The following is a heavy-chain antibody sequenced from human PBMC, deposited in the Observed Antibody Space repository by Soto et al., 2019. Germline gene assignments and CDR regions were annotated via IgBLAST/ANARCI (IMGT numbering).Heavy chain of an antibody. D-gene: IGHD4-17*01. CDR2: ISGSGGST. CDR1: GFTFSSYA. CDR3: AKRTVGWYFDL. V-gene: IGHV3-23*01. J-gene: IGHJ2*01. Sequence: EVQLLESGGGLVQPGGSLRLSCAASGFTFSSYAMNWVRQAAGKGLAWVSVISGSGGSTYYADAVKGRFTICRDNSKNTLYLQMNSVRAEDTAVYYCAKRTVGWYFDLWGRGTLVTVSS.